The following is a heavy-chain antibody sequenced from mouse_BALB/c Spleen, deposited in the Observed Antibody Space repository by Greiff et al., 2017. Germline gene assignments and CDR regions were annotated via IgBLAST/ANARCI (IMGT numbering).Heavy chain of an antibody. D-gene: IGHD1-1*01. J-gene: IGHJ4*01. CDR3: ARGRDYSMDY. CDR2: ISTYYGDA. CDR1: GYTFTDYA. V-gene: IGHV1S137*01. Sequence: VQLQESGAELVRPGVSVKISCKGSGYTFTDYAMHWVKQSHAKSLEWIGVISTYYGDASYNQKFKGKATMTVNKSSSTAYMELARLTSEDSAIYYWARGRDYSMDYWGQGTSVTVSS.